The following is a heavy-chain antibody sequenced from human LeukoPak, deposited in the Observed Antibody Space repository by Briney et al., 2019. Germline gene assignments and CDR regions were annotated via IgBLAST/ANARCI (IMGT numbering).Heavy chain of an antibody. CDR1: GFIFSSHG. CDR3: AQDLAWIRFDN. D-gene: IGHD5-12*01. J-gene: IGHJ4*02. Sequence: GGSLRLSCAASGFIFSSHGMNWVRQAPGKGLEWVSGISPSGDITYYADSVKGRFTISRDNSKNTLYLQMDGLRFEDAAVYYCAQDLAWIRFDNWGQGTLVTVSS. CDR2: ISPSGDIT. V-gene: IGHV3-23*01.